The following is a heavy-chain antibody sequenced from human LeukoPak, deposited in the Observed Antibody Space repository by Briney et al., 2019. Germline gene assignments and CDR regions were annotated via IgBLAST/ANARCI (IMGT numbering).Heavy chain of an antibody. V-gene: IGHV3-23*01. CDR1: GFTFSSYA. CDR2: ISGSGGST. Sequence: GGSLRLSCAASGFTFSSYAMSWVRQAPGKGLEWVSAISGSGGSTYYADSVKGRFTISRDDSKNTAYLQMNSLKTEDTAVYYCMRSGPPDWFDPWGQGTLVTVSS. J-gene: IGHJ5*02. CDR3: MRSGPPDWFDP. D-gene: IGHD1-26*01.